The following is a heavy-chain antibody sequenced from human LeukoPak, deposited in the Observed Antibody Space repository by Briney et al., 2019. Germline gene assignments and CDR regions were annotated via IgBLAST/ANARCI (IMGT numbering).Heavy chain of an antibody. D-gene: IGHD3-22*01. J-gene: IGHJ6*03. CDR1: GGTFSSYA. CDR3: ARGANYDSSGYARNYYYYMDV. CDR2: IIPIFGTA. V-gene: IGHV1-69*13. Sequence: SVKVSCKASGGTFSSYAISWVRQAPGQGLEWMGGIIPIFGTANYAQKFQGRVTITADESTSTAYMELSSLRSEDTPVYYCARGANYDSSGYARNYYYYMDVWGKGTTVTVSS.